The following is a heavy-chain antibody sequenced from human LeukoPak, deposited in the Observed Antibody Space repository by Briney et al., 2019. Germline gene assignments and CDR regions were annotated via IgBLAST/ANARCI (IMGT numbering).Heavy chain of an antibody. Sequence: PGGSLRLSCAASGFTVSSNYMSWVRQAPGKGLEWVSVIYSGGSTYYADSVKGRFTISRENAKNSLYLQMNSLRAGDTAVYYCARALGDDYGDLHFDYWGQGTLVTVSS. CDR2: IYSGGST. CDR3: ARALGDDYGDLHFDY. J-gene: IGHJ4*02. V-gene: IGHV3-53*01. CDR1: GFTVSSNY. D-gene: IGHD4-17*01.